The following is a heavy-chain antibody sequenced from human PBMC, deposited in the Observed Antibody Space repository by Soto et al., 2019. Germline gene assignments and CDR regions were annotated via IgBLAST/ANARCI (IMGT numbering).Heavy chain of an antibody. J-gene: IGHJ3*02. CDR2: IWYDGSNK. CDR3: AREAAAGRGGDAFDI. D-gene: IGHD6-13*01. CDR1: GFTFSSYG. Sequence: GGSLRLSCAASGFTFSSYGMHWVRQAPGKGLEWVAVIWYDGSNKYYADSVKGRFTISRDNSKNTLYLQMNSLRAEDRVLYYCAREAAAGRGGDAFDIWGQGTMVTVSS. V-gene: IGHV3-33*01.